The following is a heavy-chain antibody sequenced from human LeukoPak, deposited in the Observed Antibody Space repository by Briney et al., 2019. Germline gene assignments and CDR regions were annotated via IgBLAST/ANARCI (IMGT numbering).Heavy chain of an antibody. CDR3: ARGHYGSGSYYSRGGYFDY. CDR1: GGSISSGDYY. D-gene: IGHD3-10*01. J-gene: IGHJ4*02. CDR2: IYYSGST. V-gene: IGHV4-30-4*08. Sequence: SETLSLTCTVSGGSISSGDYYWSWIRQPPGKGLEWIGYIYYSGSTYYNPSLKSRVTISVDTSKNQYSLKLSSVTAADTAVYYCARGHYGSGSYYSRGGYFDYWGQGTLVTVSS.